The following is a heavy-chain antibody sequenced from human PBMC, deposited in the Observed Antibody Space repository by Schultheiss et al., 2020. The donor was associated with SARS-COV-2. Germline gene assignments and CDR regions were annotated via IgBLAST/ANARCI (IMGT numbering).Heavy chain of an antibody. J-gene: IGHJ4*02. CDR3: TRDPNDLAYFSPSLQEGYYFDY. D-gene: IGHD1-1*01. CDR2: IRSIAYGATT. CDR1: GFTFGDYA. V-gene: IGHV3-49*03. Sequence: GGSLRLSCITSGFTFGDYAMSWFRQAPGKGLEWVGFIRSIAYGATTEYAASVKGRFTISRDDSKSIAFLHMNSLKTEDTAVYYCTRDPNDLAYFSPSLQEGYYFDYWGQGTLVTGSS.